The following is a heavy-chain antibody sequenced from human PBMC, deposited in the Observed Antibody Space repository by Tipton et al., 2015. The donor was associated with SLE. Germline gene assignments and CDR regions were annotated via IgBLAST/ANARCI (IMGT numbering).Heavy chain of an antibody. CDR1: GYSISSGYY. J-gene: IGHJ4*02. CDR3: AAQSGNVPFDY. D-gene: IGHD2-2*01. Sequence: TLSLTCTVSGYSISSGYYWGWIRQPPGKGLEWIGCIYHSGSTYYNPSLKSRVTISVDTSKNQFSLKLSSVTAADTAVYYCAAQSGNVPFDYWGQETLVIVSS. CDR2: IYHSGST. V-gene: IGHV4-38-2*02.